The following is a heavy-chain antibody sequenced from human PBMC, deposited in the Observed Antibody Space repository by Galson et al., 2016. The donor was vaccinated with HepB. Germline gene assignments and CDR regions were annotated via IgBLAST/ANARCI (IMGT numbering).Heavy chain of an antibody. CDR3: ARGRRGAIRDSFDS. CDR2: IKTDGSIT. J-gene: IGHJ4*02. D-gene: IGHD3-10*01. V-gene: IGHV3-74*01. Sequence: SLRLSCAASGFTFSNYWMYWVRQAPGKGLVWVSRIKTDGSITGYADSVKGRFTISRANGKKTMYLQMYSLRAEDTALYYCARGRRGAIRDSFDSWGQGTLVTVSS. CDR1: GFTFSNYW.